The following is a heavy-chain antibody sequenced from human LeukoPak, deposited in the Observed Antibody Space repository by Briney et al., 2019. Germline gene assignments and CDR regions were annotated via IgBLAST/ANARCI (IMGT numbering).Heavy chain of an antibody. CDR2: ISSSSSTI. Sequence: GGSLRLSCAASGFTFSIYSMSWVRQAPGKGLEWVSYISSSSSTIYYADSVKGRFTISRDNAKNSLYLQMNSLRAEDTAVYHCAPAYCSSTSCNHYFDYWGQGTLVTVSS. CDR3: APAYCSSTSCNHYFDY. V-gene: IGHV3-48*04. J-gene: IGHJ4*02. CDR1: GFTFSIYS. D-gene: IGHD2-2*01.